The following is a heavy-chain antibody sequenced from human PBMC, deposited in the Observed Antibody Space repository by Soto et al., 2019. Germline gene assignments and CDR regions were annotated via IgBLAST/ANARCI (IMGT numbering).Heavy chain of an antibody. Sequence: GESLKISCQFSGYTFTIYWIGWVRQMPGKGLEWMGIIYPSDSDTRYSPSFQGQVTISADQSINTAYLQWDSLKASDTAIYYCARTANTVADHFDLWGQGTPATVYS. D-gene: IGHD4-17*01. CDR2: IYPSDSDT. CDR1: GYTFTIYW. CDR3: ARTANTVADHFDL. V-gene: IGHV5-51*01. J-gene: IGHJ4*02.